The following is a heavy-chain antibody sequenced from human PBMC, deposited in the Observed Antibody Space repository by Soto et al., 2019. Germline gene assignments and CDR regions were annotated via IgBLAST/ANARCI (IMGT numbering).Heavy chain of an antibody. CDR2: ISYDGSNK. V-gene: IGHV3-30*18. J-gene: IGHJ4*02. CDR1: GFTFSSYG. Sequence: GGSLRLSCAASGFTFSSYGMHWVRQAPGKGLEWVAVISYDGSNKYYADSVKGRFTISRDNSKNTLYLQMNSLRAEDTAVYYCANENGAGGRLDYWGQGTLVTVSS. CDR3: ANENGAGGRLDY. D-gene: IGHD3-16*01.